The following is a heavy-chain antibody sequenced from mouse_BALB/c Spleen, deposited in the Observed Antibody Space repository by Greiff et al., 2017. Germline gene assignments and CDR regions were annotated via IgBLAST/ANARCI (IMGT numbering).Heavy chain of an antibody. J-gene: IGHJ4*01. CDR1: GFSLTGYG. CDR2: IWGDGST. Sequence: VKLMESGPGLVAPSQSLSITCTVSGFSLTGYGVNWVRQPPGKGLEWLGMIWGDGSTDYNSALKSRLSISKDNSKSQVFLKMNSLQTDDTARYYCAREGDDGYYAAMDYWGQGTSVTVSS. V-gene: IGHV2-6-7*01. D-gene: IGHD2-3*01. CDR3: AREGDDGYYAAMDY.